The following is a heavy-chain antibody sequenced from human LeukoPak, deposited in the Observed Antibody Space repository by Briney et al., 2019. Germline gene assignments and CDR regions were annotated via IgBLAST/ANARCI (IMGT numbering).Heavy chain of an antibody. CDR2: ISGSGTST. Sequence: PGGSLRLSCTVSGFTFSTSPMSWVRQAPGQGLDWVSAISGSGTSTYYAESVKGRFTISRDNSNNTLYLQMNNLRAEDTALYYCAQVGHGWGAQGKYWGQGTLVAVSS. CDR1: GFTFSTSP. D-gene: IGHD6-19*01. V-gene: IGHV3-23*01. CDR3: AQVGHGWGAQGKY. J-gene: IGHJ4*02.